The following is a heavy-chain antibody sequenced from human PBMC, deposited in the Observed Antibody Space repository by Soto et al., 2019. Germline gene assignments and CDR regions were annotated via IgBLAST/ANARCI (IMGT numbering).Heavy chain of an antibody. Sequence: GGSLRLSCAASGFTFSSYAMSWVRQAPGKGLEWVSAISGSGGSTYYADSVKGRFTISRDNSKNTLYLQMNSLRAEDTAVYYCAKDLRGAAAGTNYFDYWGQGTLVTV. CDR2: ISGSGGST. J-gene: IGHJ4*02. V-gene: IGHV3-23*01. CDR3: AKDLRGAAAGTNYFDY. CDR1: GFTFSSYA. D-gene: IGHD6-13*01.